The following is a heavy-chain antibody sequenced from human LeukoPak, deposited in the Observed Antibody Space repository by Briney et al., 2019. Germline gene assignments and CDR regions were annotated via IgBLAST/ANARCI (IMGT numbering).Heavy chain of an antibody. D-gene: IGHD6-19*01. J-gene: IGHJ5*02. CDR2: ISGSGGST. Sequence: PGGSLRLACAASGFTFSSYAMSWVRQAPGKGLEWVSGISGSGGSTYYANSVKGRFTISRDNSKNTLYLQMNSLRAEDTAVYYCARDSESGGWYLFWFDPWGQGTLVTVSS. CDR1: GFTFSSYA. V-gene: IGHV3-23*01. CDR3: ARDSESGGWYLFWFDP.